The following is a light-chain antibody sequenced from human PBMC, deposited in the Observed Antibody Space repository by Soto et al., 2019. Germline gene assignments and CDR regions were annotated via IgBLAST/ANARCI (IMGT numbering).Light chain of an antibody. CDR1: QSLSSN. CDR2: GAS. J-gene: IGKJ5*01. V-gene: IGKV3D-15*01. CDR3: QQRAGSST. Sequence: EIVMTQSPATLSVSAGERATLSCRASQSLSSNLAWYQQKPGQSPRLLIHGASTRATGIPARFSGSGSGTDFTLTLSSLEPEDFAVYYCQQRAGSSTFGQGTRLEI.